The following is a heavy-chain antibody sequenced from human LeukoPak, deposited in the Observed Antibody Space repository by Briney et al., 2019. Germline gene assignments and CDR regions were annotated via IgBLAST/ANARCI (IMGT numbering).Heavy chain of an antibody. V-gene: IGHV3-7*04. J-gene: IGHJ1*01. D-gene: IGHD1-1*01. CDR3: ARDLLAVNRASRGTFQL. CDR2: IMPDGNEE. CDR1: GFSFNACW. Sequence: GGSLRLSCAVSGFSFNACWMSGVRQAPGRGREWLANIMPDGNEEHYVDSVRGRFTISRDNATNSLNLPMNSLTGEDTAVYFCARDLLAVNRASRGTFQLWGQGTLVTVSS.